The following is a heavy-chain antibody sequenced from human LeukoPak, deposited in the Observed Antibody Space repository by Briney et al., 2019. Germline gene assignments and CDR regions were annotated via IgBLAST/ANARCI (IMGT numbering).Heavy chain of an antibody. D-gene: IGHD5-12*01. V-gene: IGHV6-1*01. Sequence: SQTLSLTCAISGDSVSSNSAAWNWIRQSPSRGLEWLGRTYYRSKWYNDYAVSVKSRITINPDTSKNQFSLKLSSVTAADTAVYYCARGRAERWLRTFYYFDYWGQGTLVTVSS. J-gene: IGHJ4*02. CDR1: GDSVSSNSAA. CDR3: ARGRAERWLRTFYYFDY. CDR2: TYYRSKWYN.